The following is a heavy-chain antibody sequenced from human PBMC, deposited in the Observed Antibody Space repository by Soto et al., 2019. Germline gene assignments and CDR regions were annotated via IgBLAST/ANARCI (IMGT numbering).Heavy chain of an antibody. D-gene: IGHD3-22*01. V-gene: IGHV1-69*06. Sequence: SVKVSCKASGGTFSSYAISWVRQAPGQGLEWMGGIIPIFGTANYAQKFQGRVTITADKSTSTAYMELSSLRSEDTAVYYCARDYDSSGSSDYWGQGTLVTVSS. CDR3: ARDYDSSGSSDY. J-gene: IGHJ4*02. CDR1: GGTFSSYA. CDR2: IIPIFGTA.